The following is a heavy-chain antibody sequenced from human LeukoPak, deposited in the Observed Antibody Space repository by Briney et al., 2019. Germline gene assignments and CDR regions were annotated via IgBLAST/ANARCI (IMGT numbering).Heavy chain of an antibody. J-gene: IGHJ6*02. CDR1: GFTFSSYS. CDR2: ISSSSSYI. V-gene: IGHV3-21*01. Sequence: GGSLRLSCAASGFTFSSYSMNWVRQAPGKGLEWVSSISSSSSYIYYADSVKGRFTISRDNAKNSLYLQMNSLRAEDTAVYYCARDTEGGLHYYGSGSFMDVWGQGTTVTVSS. D-gene: IGHD3-10*01. CDR3: ARDTEGGLHYYGSGSFMDV.